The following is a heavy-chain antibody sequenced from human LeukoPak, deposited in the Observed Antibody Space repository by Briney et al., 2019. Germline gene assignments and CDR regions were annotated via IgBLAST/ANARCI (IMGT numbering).Heavy chain of an antibody. CDR1: GYTFTSYG. V-gene: IGHV1-18*01. Sequence: ASVTVSFTSSGYTFTSYGISWVRQAPGPGLERMGWISAYNGNTNYAQKLQGRVTMTTDTSTSTAYMELRSLRSDDTAVYYCAREDGVAAAVMDYWGQGTLVTVSS. D-gene: IGHD6-13*01. CDR2: ISAYNGNT. J-gene: IGHJ4*02. CDR3: AREDGVAAAVMDY.